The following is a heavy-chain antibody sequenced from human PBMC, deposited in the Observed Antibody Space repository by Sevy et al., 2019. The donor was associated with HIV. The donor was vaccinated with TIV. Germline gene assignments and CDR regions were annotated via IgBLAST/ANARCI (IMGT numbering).Heavy chain of an antibody. D-gene: IGHD4-17*01. CDR1: GFTFSSYD. J-gene: IGHJ4*02. CDR3: ARGNYGDYGSRYFDY. Sequence: GGSLRLSCAASGFTFSSYDMHWVRQATGKGLEWVSAMGTAGDTYYPGSVKGRFTISRENAKNSLYLQMNSLRAGDTAVYYCARGNYGDYGSRYFDYWGQGTLVTVSS. V-gene: IGHV3-13*01. CDR2: MGTAGDT.